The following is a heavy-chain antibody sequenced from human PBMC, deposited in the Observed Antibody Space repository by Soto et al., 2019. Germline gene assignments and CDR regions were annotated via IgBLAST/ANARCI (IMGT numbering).Heavy chain of an antibody. CDR1: GFTFSSYA. CDR3: AKGEYNDSSGYYLNYFDY. CDR2: ISGSGVST. Sequence: GGSLRLSCAASGFTFSSYAMSWVRQAPGKGLEWVSAISGSGVSTYYADSVKGRFTISRDNSKNTLYLQMNSLRAEDTAVYYCAKGEYNDSSGYYLNYFDYWGQGTLVTV. J-gene: IGHJ4*02. V-gene: IGHV3-23*01. D-gene: IGHD3-22*01.